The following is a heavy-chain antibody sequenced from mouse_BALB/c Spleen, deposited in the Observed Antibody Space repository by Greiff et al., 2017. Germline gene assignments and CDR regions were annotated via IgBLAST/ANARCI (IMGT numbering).Heavy chain of an antibody. V-gene: IGHV1-69*02. CDR1: GYTFTSYW. J-gene: IGHJ2*01. CDR2: IYPSDSYT. Sequence: QVQLQQPGAELVRPGASVKLSCKASGYTFTSYWINWVKQRPGQGLEWIGNIYPSDSYTNYNQKFKDKATLTVDKSSSTAYMQLSSPTSEDSAVYYCTRGGQLGLRTLDYWAKAPLSQSPQ. CDR3: TRGGQLGLRTLDY. D-gene: IGHD3-2*01.